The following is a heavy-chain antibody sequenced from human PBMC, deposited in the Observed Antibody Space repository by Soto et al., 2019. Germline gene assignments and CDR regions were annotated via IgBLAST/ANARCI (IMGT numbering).Heavy chain of an antibody. J-gene: IGHJ6*03. CDR1: GFTFSDYY. D-gene: IGHD3-3*01. V-gene: IGHV3-11*01. Sequence: QVQLVESGGGLVKPGGSLRLSCAASGFTFSDYYMSWIRQAPGKGLEWVSYISSSGSTIYYADSVKGRFTISRDNAKNSLYLQMNSLRAEDTAVYYCARVYYDFWSGYPEDRYYYYYYMDVWGKGTTVTVSS. CDR2: ISSSGSTI. CDR3: ARVYYDFWSGYPEDRYYYYYYMDV.